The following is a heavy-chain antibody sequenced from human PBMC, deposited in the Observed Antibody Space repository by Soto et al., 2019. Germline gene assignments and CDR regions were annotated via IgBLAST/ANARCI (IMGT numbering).Heavy chain of an antibody. V-gene: IGHV3-64D*06. D-gene: IGHD3-9*01. CDR1: GFTFSSFS. CDR2: MSSDGGRI. CDR3: VKVSTFYDILTGYYSTNFFDP. J-gene: IGHJ5*02. Sequence: GGSLRLSCSASGFTFSSFSMHWVRQSPGKGLEYVSHMSSDGGRIYYADSVKGRFTISRDNSKNMLYLQMSSLRPDDSAVYYCVKVSTFYDILTGYYSTNFFDPWGQGTLVTVSS.